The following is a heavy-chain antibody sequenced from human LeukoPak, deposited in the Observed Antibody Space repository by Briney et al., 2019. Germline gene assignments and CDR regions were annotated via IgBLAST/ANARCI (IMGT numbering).Heavy chain of an antibody. J-gene: IGHJ4*02. V-gene: IGHV3-11*01. Sequence: GGSLRLSCAASEFIFSDCYMSWIRQAPGEGLEWIAYISSGGSTILYADAVKGRFTISRDNAKNSLYLHMNSLRAEDTAVYYCAREMDGEYGSGTFFDLCGQGNMVTVSS. CDR1: EFIFSDCY. D-gene: IGHD3-10*01. CDR2: ISSGGSTI. CDR3: AREMDGEYGSGTFFDL.